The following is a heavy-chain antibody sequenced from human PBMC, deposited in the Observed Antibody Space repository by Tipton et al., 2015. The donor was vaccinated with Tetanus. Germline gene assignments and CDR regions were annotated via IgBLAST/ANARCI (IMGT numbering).Heavy chain of an antibody. J-gene: IGHJ2*01. CDR1: GGSIRTHY. D-gene: IGHD5-12*01. V-gene: IGHV4-59*11. Sequence: GLVKPSETLSLLCTVSGGSIRTHYWSWIRQPPGKGLEWIGQMSYSGGANYNPYLNSRVTISVDTSKNQFSLKLSSVTAADTAVYYCARAELRRGFSGYLYYDLWGRGIRVTVSS. CDR3: ARAELRRGFSGYLYYDL. CDR2: MSYSGGA.